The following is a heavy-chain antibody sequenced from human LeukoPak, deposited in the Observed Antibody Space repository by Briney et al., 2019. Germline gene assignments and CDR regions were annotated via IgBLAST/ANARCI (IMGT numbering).Heavy chain of an antibody. CDR2: ISYDGSNK. CDR3: ARGPGPIAGAKNPFDI. V-gene: IGHV3-30*01. D-gene: IGHD1-26*01. Sequence: GGSLRLSCAASGFTFSAYAMHWVRQAPGKGLEWVAVISYDGSNKYYADSVKGRFTISGDKSKDTLCLQMNSLRPEDTAVYYCARGPGPIAGAKNPFDIWGQGTMVTVSS. CDR1: GFTFSAYA. J-gene: IGHJ3*02.